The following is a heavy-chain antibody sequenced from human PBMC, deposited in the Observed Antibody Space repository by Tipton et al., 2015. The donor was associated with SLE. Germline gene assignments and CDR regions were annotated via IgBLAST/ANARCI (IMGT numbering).Heavy chain of an antibody. CDR1: GGSISSYY. CDR3: AGASINYYDSSGSRDY. J-gene: IGHJ4*02. CDR2: IYYSGST. V-gene: IGHV4-59*06. D-gene: IGHD3-22*01. Sequence: TLSLTCTVSGGSISSYYWSWIRQPPGRGLELIGYIYYSGSTYYNPSLKSRVTISVDTSKNQFSLKLSSVTAADTAVYYCAGASINYYDSSGSRDYWGQGTLVTVSS.